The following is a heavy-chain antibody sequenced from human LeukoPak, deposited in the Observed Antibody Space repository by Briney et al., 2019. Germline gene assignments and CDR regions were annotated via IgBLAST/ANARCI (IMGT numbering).Heavy chain of an antibody. D-gene: IGHD4-11*01. Sequence: SETLSLTCTVSDGSINGYYWSWIRQPPGKGLDWIGYMYSGGTTNYNPSLKSRVTISVDTSKNQFSLKLSSVTAADTAVYYCARAEPDYSVDYWGQGTLVTVSS. V-gene: IGHV4-59*01. J-gene: IGHJ4*02. CDR2: MYSGGTT. CDR3: ARAEPDYSVDY. CDR1: DGSINGYY.